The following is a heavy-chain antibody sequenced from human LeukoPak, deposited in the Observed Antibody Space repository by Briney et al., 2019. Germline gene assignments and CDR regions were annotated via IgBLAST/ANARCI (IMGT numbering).Heavy chain of an antibody. J-gene: IGHJ5*02. CDR1: GGTFSSYA. D-gene: IGHD1-26*01. CDR3: ARDDWELFTGWFDP. V-gene: IGHV1-69*05. CDR2: IIPIFGTA. Sequence: ASVKVSCKASGGTFSSYAISWVRQAPGQGLEWMGRIIPIFGTANYAQKFQGGVTITTDESTSTAYMELSSLRSENTAVYYCARDDWELFTGWFDPWGQGTLVTVSS.